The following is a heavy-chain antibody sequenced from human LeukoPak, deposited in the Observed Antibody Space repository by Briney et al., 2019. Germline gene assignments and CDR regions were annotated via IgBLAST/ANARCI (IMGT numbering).Heavy chain of an antibody. CDR1: GYSISSGYY. Sequence: SETLSLTCTVSGYSISSGYYWGWIRQPPGKGLEWIGSIYHSGSTYYNPSLKSRVTISVDTSKNQFSLKLSSVTAADTAVYYCARGLQYYDFWSGYLSTPYNWFDPWGQGTLVTVSS. J-gene: IGHJ5*02. CDR3: ARGLQYYDFWSGYLSTPYNWFDP. V-gene: IGHV4-38-2*02. CDR2: IYHSGST. D-gene: IGHD3-3*01.